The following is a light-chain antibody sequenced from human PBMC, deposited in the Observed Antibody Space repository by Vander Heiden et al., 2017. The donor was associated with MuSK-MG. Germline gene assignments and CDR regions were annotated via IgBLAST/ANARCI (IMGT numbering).Light chain of an antibody. CDR3: QQSYSQPLT. CDR1: QSIDSH. Sequence: DIKMTQPASSLSASVGDRVTISCRARQSIDSHLNWYQQKPGKAPMLLIYAASSLQSGVPSRFGGSGFGTDFTLTINSLQLEDFATYYCQQSYSQPLTFGGGTKVEIK. V-gene: IGKV1-39*01. J-gene: IGKJ4*01. CDR2: AAS.